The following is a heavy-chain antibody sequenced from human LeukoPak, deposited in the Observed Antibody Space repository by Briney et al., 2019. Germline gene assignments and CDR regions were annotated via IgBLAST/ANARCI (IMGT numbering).Heavy chain of an antibody. V-gene: IGHV1-2*02. J-gene: IGHJ4*02. CDR2: INPNSGGT. CDR1: GGTFSSYA. Sequence: GASVKVSCKASGGTFSSYAISWVRQAPGQGLEWMGWINPNSGGTNYAQKFQGRVTMTRDTSISTAYMELSRLRSDDTAVYYCATVYYWGQGTLVTVSS. CDR3: ATVYY.